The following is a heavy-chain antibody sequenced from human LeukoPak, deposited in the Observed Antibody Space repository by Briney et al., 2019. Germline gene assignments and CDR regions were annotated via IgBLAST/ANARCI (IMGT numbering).Heavy chain of an antibody. CDR1: GFTFSDYR. D-gene: IGHD6-6*01. CDR3: ARDGIIAALLSSAYYYYMDV. Sequence: GGSLRLSCAASGFTFSDYRMNWVRQGPGKGLEWVSSISGRSTDIYYADSVKGRFTISRDNAKNSLYLQMNSLRAEDTALYYCARDGIIAALLSSAYYYYMDVWGKGTTVTVSS. CDR2: ISGRSTDI. V-gene: IGHV3-21*04. J-gene: IGHJ6*03.